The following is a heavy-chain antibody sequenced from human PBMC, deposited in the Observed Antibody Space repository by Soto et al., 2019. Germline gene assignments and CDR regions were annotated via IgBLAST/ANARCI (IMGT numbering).Heavy chain of an antibody. CDR2: ISSSSSTI. V-gene: IGHV3-48*02. J-gene: IGHJ4*02. Sequence: GGSLRLSCAASGFTFSSYSMNWVRQAPGKGLEWVSYISSSSSTIYYADSVKGRFTISRGNAKNSLYLQMNSLRDEDTAVYYCARDLISTVVTYYFDYWGQGTLVTVSS. CDR3: ARDLISTVVTYYFDY. D-gene: IGHD4-17*01. CDR1: GFTFSSYS.